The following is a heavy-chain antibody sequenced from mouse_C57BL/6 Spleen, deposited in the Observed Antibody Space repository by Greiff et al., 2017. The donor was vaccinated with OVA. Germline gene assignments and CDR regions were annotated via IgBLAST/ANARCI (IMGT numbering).Heavy chain of an antibody. CDR2: IWCNDDK. V-gene: IGHV8-5*01. Sequence: QVTLKVSGPGLLQPSQSLSLTCSSSGFSLSTSNMGIGWIRHPAGKGLLWLVHIWCNDDKYYNPFLKSRLTISKDTSNSQVFLQITSVDTADTATYYCALSVSSGYWFAYWGQGTLVTVSA. D-gene: IGHD3-2*02. J-gene: IGHJ3*01. CDR3: ALSVSSGYWFAY. CDR1: GFSLSTSNMG.